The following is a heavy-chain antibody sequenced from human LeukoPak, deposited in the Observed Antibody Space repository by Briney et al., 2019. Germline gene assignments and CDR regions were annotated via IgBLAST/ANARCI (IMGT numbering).Heavy chain of an antibody. Sequence: KPSETLSLTCTVSGYSISSGYYWGWIRQPPGKGLEWIGSIYYSGSTYYNPSLKSRVTISVDTSKNQFSLKLSSVTAADTAVYYCATQPQEYDSSGWSQFDYWGQGTLVTVSS. CDR1: GYSISSGYY. V-gene: IGHV4-38-2*02. D-gene: IGHD6-19*01. J-gene: IGHJ4*02. CDR2: IYYSGST. CDR3: ATQPQEYDSSGWSQFDY.